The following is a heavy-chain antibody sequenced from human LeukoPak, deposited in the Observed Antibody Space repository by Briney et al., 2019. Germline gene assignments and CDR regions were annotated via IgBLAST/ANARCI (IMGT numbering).Heavy chain of an antibody. Sequence: PGRSLRLSCAASGFTFSSCWMSWVRQAPGKGLEWVANIKQDGSEKYYVDSVKGRFTISRDNAKNSLYLQMNSLRAEDTAVYYCARDRSYDFWSLRGIFDYWGQGTLVTVSS. J-gene: IGHJ4*02. V-gene: IGHV3-7*01. CDR1: GFTFSSCW. CDR2: IKQDGSEK. D-gene: IGHD3-3*01. CDR3: ARDRSYDFWSLRGIFDY.